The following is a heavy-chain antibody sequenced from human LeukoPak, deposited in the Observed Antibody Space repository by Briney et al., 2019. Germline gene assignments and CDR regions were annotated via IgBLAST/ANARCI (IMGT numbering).Heavy chain of an antibody. D-gene: IGHD4/OR15-4a*01. Sequence: SVKVSCKASGGTFSSYAISWVRQAPGQGLEWMGRIIPIFGTANYAQKFQGRVTITTDESTSTAYMELSSLRSEDTAVYYCARAKYGGNLFDWFDPWGQGTLVTVSS. V-gene: IGHV1-69*05. CDR2: IIPIFGTA. CDR3: ARAKYGGNLFDWFDP. J-gene: IGHJ5*02. CDR1: GGTFSSYA.